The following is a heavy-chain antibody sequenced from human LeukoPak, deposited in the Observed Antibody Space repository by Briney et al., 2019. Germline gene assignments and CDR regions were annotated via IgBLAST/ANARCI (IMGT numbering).Heavy chain of an antibody. Sequence: GRSLRLSCAASGFTFVDYAMHWVRQARGKGLEWVSGISWYSGSIGYADSVKGRFTISRDNAKNSLYLQMNSLRAEDTALYYCAKDYGDYPRYFDLWGRGTLVTVSS. D-gene: IGHD4-17*01. CDR1: GFTFVDYA. J-gene: IGHJ2*01. V-gene: IGHV3-9*01. CDR3: AKDYGDYPRYFDL. CDR2: ISWYSGSI.